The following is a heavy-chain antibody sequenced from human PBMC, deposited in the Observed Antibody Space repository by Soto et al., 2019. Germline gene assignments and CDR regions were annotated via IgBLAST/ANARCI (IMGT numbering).Heavy chain of an antibody. CDR3: AKGDAGTIFGIDY. Sequence: EVQLLESGGGLVQPGGSLRLSCAASGFTFSSYAMSWVRQAPGKGLEWVSTISSSGGSTYYADSVKGRFTISRDNSKNTLYLQMNSLRAEDAAVYYCAKGDAGTIFGIDYWGQGALVTVSS. V-gene: IGHV3-23*01. CDR1: GFTFSSYA. J-gene: IGHJ4*02. D-gene: IGHD3-3*01. CDR2: ISSSGGST.